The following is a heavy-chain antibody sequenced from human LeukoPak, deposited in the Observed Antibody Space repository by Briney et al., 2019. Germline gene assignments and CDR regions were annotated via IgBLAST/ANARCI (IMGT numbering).Heavy chain of an antibody. Sequence: GGSLRLSSAASGFTFSNFAMMWVRQAPGTGLQWVSTITGYGATFYADSVRGRLTIFRDTSMNTLFLQMNSLGAEDTAVYYSAKGAAAGKVDWFDPWGQGTLVTVSS. J-gene: IGHJ5*02. V-gene: IGHV3-23*01. CDR2: ITGYGAT. CDR1: GFTFSNFA. CDR3: AKGAAAGKVDWFDP. D-gene: IGHD6-13*01.